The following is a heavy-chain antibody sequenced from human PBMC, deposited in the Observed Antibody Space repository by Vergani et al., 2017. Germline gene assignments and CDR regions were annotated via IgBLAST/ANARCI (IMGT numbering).Heavy chain of an antibody. D-gene: IGHD2-15*01. J-gene: IGHJ4*02. V-gene: IGHV3-23*01. CDR2: ISGSGGST. Sequence: EVQLLESGGGLVQPGGSLRLSCAASGFTFSSYAMSWVRQAPGKGLEWVSAISGSGGSTYYADSVKGRFTISRDTSKNTLYLQMNSLRAEDTAVYYCAKDVVVVAATPLYFDYWGQGTLVTVSS. CDR3: AKDVVVVAATPLYFDY. CDR1: GFTFSSYA.